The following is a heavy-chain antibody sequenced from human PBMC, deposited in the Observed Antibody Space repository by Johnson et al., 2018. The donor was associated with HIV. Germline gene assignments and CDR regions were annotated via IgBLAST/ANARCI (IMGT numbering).Heavy chain of an antibody. CDR3: ARDVRWLPDAFDI. Sequence: VQLVESGGGLVQPGGSLRLSCAASGFTFSNAWMSWVRQAPGKGLEWVGRIKSKTDGGTTDYAAPVTGRFTISRDDSKNTLYLQMNSLRAEDTAVYYCARDVRWLPDAFDIWGQGTMVTVSS. J-gene: IGHJ3*02. D-gene: IGHD5-24*01. CDR2: IKSKTDGGTT. V-gene: IGHV3-15*01. CDR1: GFTFSNAW.